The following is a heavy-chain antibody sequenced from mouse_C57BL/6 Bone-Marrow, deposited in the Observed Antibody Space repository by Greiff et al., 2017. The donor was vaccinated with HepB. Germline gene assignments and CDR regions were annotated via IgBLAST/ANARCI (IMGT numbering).Heavy chain of an antibody. CDR2: ISNGGGST. J-gene: IGHJ1*03. Sequence: EVKLLESGGGLVQPGGSLKLSCAASGFTFSDYYMYWVRQTLEKRLEWVAYISNGGGSTYYPDTVKGRFTISRDNAKNTLYLKMSRQKSEDTAMYYCARQFTTVVAPLGFDVWGTGTTVTVSS. CDR3: ARQFTTVVAPLGFDV. D-gene: IGHD1-1*01. V-gene: IGHV5-12*01. CDR1: GFTFSDYY.